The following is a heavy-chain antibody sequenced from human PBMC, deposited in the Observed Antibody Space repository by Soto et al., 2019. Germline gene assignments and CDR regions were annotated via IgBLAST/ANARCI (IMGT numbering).Heavy chain of an antibody. J-gene: IGHJ4*02. V-gene: IGHV4-34*01. Sequence: QVQLQQWGAGLLKPSETLSLTCAVYGGSFSGYYWSWIRQPPGKGLEWIGEINHSGSTNYNPSLMSRVSFSVDTSRNQFSLKLSSVTAADTAVYYCARGRRTAVTIDYWGQGTLVTVSS. D-gene: IGHD4-17*01. CDR1: GGSFSGYY. CDR2: INHSGST. CDR3: ARGRRTAVTIDY.